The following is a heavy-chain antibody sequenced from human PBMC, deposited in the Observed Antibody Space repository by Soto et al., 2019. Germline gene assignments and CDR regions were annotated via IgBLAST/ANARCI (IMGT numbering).Heavy chain of an antibody. Sequence: GGSLRLSCAASGFTFSSYSMNWVRQAPGKGLEWVSYISSSSSTIYYADSVKGRFTISRDNAKNSLYLQMNSLRAEDTAVYYCARDVMPGSGSYYFDYWGQGTLVTVSS. CDR2: ISSSSSTI. D-gene: IGHD3-10*01. CDR1: GFTFSSYS. J-gene: IGHJ4*02. CDR3: ARDVMPGSGSYYFDY. V-gene: IGHV3-48*01.